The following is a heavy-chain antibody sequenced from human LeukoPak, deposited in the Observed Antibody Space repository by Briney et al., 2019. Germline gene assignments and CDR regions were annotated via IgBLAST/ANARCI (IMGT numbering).Heavy chain of an antibody. Sequence: PSETLSLTCTVSGGSISSYYWSWIRQPAGKGLEWIGRIYTSESTNYNPSLKSRVTMSVDTSKNQFSLKLSSVTAADTAVYYCARGVSMVRGNQHFDYWGQGTLVTVSS. CDR1: GGSISSYY. CDR2: IYTSEST. CDR3: ARGVSMVRGNQHFDY. V-gene: IGHV4-4*07. J-gene: IGHJ4*02. D-gene: IGHD3-10*01.